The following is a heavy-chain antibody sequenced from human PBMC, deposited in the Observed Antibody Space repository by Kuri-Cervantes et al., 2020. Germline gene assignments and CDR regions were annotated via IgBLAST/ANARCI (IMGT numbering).Heavy chain of an antibody. D-gene: IGHD3-10*01. Sequence: SVKVSCKASGGTLNSYAISWVRQAPGQGLEWMGGITPILGTTKYAQKFEGRVTTTTDESRTTAYMEVTSLRSEDTALYYCASNSDSHGSGSYYKDGFDMWGQGTMVTVSS. J-gene: IGHJ3*02. CDR2: ITPILGTT. CDR3: ASNSDSHGSGSYYKDGFDM. CDR1: GGTLNSYA. V-gene: IGHV1-69*05.